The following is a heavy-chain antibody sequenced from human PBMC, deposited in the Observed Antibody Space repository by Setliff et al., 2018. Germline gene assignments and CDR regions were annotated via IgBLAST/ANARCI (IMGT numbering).Heavy chain of an antibody. Sequence: SETLSLTCTVSGGSISSSSYYWGWIRQPPGKGLEWIGSIYYSGSTYYNPFLKSRVTISMDTSKNQFSLKLSSVTAADTAVYYCARPRGGVEGYFDYWGQGTLVTVSS. CDR1: GGSISSSSYY. CDR3: ARPRGGVEGYFDY. D-gene: IGHD2-15*01. CDR2: IYYSGST. J-gene: IGHJ4*02. V-gene: IGHV4-39*01.